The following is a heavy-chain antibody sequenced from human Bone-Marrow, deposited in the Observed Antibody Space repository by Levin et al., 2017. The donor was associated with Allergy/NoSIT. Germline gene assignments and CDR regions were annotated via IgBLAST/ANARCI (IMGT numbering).Heavy chain of an antibody. V-gene: IGHV3-30*18. CDR3: AKDYDSSGYYLDY. Sequence: GGSLRLSCAASGFTFSSYGMHWVRQAPGKGLEWVAVISYDGSNKYYADSVKGRFTISRDNSKNTLYLQMNSLRAEDTAVYYCAKDYDSSGYYLDYWGQGTLVTVSS. J-gene: IGHJ4*02. CDR1: GFTFSSYG. CDR2: ISYDGSNK. D-gene: IGHD3-22*01.